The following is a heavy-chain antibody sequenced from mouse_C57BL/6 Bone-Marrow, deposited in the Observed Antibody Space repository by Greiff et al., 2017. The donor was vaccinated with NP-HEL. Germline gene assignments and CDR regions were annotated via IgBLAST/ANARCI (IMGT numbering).Heavy chain of an antibody. Sequence: EVKLMESGGGLVKPGGSLKLSCAASGFTFSSYAMSWVRQTPEKRLEWVATISDGGSYTYYPDNVKGRVTISRNNDKNYLNLQMSHLKSEDTAMYYCAREGPYYYGPRFDYWGQGTTLTVSS. D-gene: IGHD1-1*01. CDR2: ISDGGSYT. J-gene: IGHJ2*01. V-gene: IGHV5-4*01. CDR3: AREGPYYYGPRFDY. CDR1: GFTFSSYA.